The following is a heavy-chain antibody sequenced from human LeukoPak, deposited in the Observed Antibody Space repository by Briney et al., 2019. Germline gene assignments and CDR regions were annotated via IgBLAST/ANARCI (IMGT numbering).Heavy chain of an antibody. CDR3: ARTTPTAH. D-gene: IGHD1-1*01. CDR2: IFHGGST. CDR1: GGSISSDNW. J-gene: IGHJ4*01. Sequence: SGTLSLTRAVSGGSISSDNWWSWVRQPPGKGLEWIGEIFHGGSTTYNPSLKSRVTMSVDKSKNQFSLNLDSVTAADTAVYYCARTTPTAHWGHGILVTVSS. V-gene: IGHV4-4*02.